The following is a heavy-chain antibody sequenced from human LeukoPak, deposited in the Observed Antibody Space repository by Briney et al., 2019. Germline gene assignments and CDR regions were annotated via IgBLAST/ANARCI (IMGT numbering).Heavy chain of an antibody. CDR3: AGGIGGYSSSYFDY. CDR1: GYTFTAYY. Sequence: ASVKVSCKTSGYTFTAYYMHWVRQAPGQGLEWMGWINPNSGGTIYAQKFQGRVTMTRDTSISTAYMELSRLRSDDTAVYYCAGGIGGYSSSYFDYWGQGTLVTVSS. D-gene: IGHD1-26*01. V-gene: IGHV1-2*02. J-gene: IGHJ4*02. CDR2: INPNSGGT.